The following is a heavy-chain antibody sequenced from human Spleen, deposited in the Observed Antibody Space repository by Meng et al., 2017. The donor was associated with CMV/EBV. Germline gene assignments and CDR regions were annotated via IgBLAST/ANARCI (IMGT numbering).Heavy chain of an antibody. CDR3: ARWAVVTGWFGLKYYYGLDV. J-gene: IGHJ6*02. CDR2: IDHSGST. Sequence: GSLRLSCTVYGGSFNDYYWSWIRQPPGKGLEWIGEIDHSGSTNYNPSLKSRVAISVDTSKNQFSPNVYSVTAADTAIYYCARWAVVTGWFGLKYYYGLDVWGHGATVTVSS. CDR1: GGSFNDYY. V-gene: IGHV4-34*01. D-gene: IGHD2-21*02.